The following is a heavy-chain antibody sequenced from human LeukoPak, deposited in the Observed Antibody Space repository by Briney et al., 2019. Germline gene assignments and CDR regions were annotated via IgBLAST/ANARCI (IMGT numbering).Heavy chain of an antibody. CDR2: IYYSGST. J-gene: IGHJ4*02. CDR3: AGDVDTAMVYDY. CDR1: GGSISSSSYY. V-gene: IGHV4-39*07. Sequence: SETLSLTCTVSGGSISSSSYYWGWIRQPPGKGLEWIGSIYYSGSTYYNPSLKSRVTISVDTSKNQFSLKLSSVTAADTAVYYCAGDVDTAMVYDYWGQGTLVTVSS. D-gene: IGHD5-18*01.